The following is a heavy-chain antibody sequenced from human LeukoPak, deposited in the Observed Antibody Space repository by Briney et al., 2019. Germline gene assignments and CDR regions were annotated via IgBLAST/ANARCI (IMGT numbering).Heavy chain of an antibody. CDR3: ARGAAGTTPDYYYFGLDV. D-gene: IGHD1-7*01. CDR2: IYPGDSDT. Sequence: GESLKISCRGSGYRFTDYWIGWVRQMPGKGLEWMGIIYPGDSDTRYSPSFQGQVTISADKSINTAHLQWSSLKASDTAMYYCARGAAGTTPDYYYFGLDVWGQGTTVRVSS. J-gene: IGHJ6*02. V-gene: IGHV5-51*01. CDR1: GYRFTDYW.